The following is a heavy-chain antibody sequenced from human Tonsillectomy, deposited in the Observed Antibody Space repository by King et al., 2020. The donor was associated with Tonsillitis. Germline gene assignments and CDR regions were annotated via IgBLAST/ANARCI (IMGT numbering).Heavy chain of an antibody. CDR1: GFTFSSYD. J-gene: IGHJ3*02. Sequence: VQLVESGGGLVHPWGSLRLSCAASGFTFSSYDRHWDRQATGKGLEWVSAFSIAGDTYYPGSVKGRFTTSRENAKNSLYLQMNSRRAGDTAGYYCAREPRYCSGGSCYLNAFDIWGQGTMVTVSA. CDR2: FSIAGDT. V-gene: IGHV3-13*04. D-gene: IGHD2-15*01. CDR3: AREPRYCSGGSCYLNAFDI.